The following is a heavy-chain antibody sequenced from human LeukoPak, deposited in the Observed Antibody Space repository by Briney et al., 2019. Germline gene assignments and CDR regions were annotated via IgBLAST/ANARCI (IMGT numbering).Heavy chain of an antibody. V-gene: IGHV4-30-2*01. CDR2: IYHSGST. J-gene: IGHJ5*02. CDR1: GGSISSSGYS. Sequence: SETLSLTCAVSGGSISSSGYSWSWIRQPPGKGLEWIGYIYHSGSTYYNPSLKSRVTISLDRSQNQFSLKLSSVTAADTAVYYCARGLAASDWFDPWGQGTLVTVSS. D-gene: IGHD6-6*01. CDR3: ARGLAASDWFDP.